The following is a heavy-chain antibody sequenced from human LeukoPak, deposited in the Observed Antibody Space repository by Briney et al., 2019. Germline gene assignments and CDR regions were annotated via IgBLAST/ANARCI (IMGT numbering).Heavy chain of an antibody. CDR3: AKDPYSYGSYFDY. D-gene: IGHD5-18*01. Sequence: GGSLRLSCAASGFTFSGCGMHWVRQAPGKGLEWVAFIWYDGRDKYYAGSVKGQFTISRDNSKNTLYLQMNSLRAEDTAVYYCAKDPYSYGSYFDYWGQGTLVTVSS. CDR2: IWYDGRDK. CDR1: GFTFSGCG. V-gene: IGHV3-30*02. J-gene: IGHJ4*02.